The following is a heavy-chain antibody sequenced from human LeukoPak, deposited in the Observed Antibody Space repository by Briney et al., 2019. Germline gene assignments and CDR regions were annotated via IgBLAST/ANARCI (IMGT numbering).Heavy chain of an antibody. V-gene: IGHV3-23*01. Sequence: SGGSLRLSCAASGFTFSSYAMSWVRQAPGKGLEWVSAISGSGGSTYYADSVKGRFTISRDNSKNTLYLQMNSLKTEDTAVYYCTTHGITIFGVVIIPDYWGQGTLVTVSS. J-gene: IGHJ4*02. CDR1: GFTFSSYA. D-gene: IGHD3-3*01. CDR3: TTHGITIFGVVIIPDY. CDR2: ISGSGGST.